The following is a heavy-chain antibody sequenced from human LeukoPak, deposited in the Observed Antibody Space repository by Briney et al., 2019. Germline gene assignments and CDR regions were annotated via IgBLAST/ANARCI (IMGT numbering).Heavy chain of an antibody. V-gene: IGHV3-7*01. Sequence: GGSLRLSCAASGFTFSSYWMSWVRQAPGKGLEWVANIKQDGSGKYYVGSVKGRFTISRDNAKNSLYLQMNSLRAEDTAVYYCARDGDYYDSSGYDPWGQGTLVTVSS. CDR3: ARDGDYYDSSGYDP. CDR2: IKQDGSGK. CDR1: GFTFSSYW. D-gene: IGHD3-22*01. J-gene: IGHJ5*02.